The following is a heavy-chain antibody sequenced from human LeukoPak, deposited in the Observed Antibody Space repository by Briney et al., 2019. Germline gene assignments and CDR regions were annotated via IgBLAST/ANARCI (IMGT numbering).Heavy chain of an antibody. CDR2: IYPGDSDT. V-gene: IGHV5-51*01. CDR1: GHSFTTYW. CDR3: ARLKAGYYDSSGRYYFDY. J-gene: IGHJ4*02. Sequence: GESLKISCKGSGHSFTTYWIGWVRQVPGKGLEWMGIIYPGDSDTRYSPSFQGQVTISADKSISTAYLQWSSLKASDTAMYYCARLKAGYYDSSGRYYFDYWGQGTLVTVSS. D-gene: IGHD3-22*01.